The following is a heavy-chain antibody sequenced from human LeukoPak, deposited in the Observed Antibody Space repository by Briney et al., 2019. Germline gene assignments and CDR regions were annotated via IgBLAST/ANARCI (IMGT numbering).Heavy chain of an antibody. D-gene: IGHD6-19*01. CDR1: GYTFTSCD. V-gene: IGHV1-8*01. Sequence: ASVKVSCKASGYTFTSCDINWVRQATGQGLEWMGWMNSNSGNTGYGQSFQGRITMTRDISIGTGYMELSNLTSEDTAIYYRTRGYSGRRGNWGQGTLVSVSA. J-gene: IGHJ4*02. CDR3: TRGYSGRRGN. CDR2: MNSNSGNT.